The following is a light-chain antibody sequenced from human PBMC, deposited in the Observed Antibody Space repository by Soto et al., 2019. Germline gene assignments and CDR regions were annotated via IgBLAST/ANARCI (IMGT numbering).Light chain of an antibody. CDR2: ATS. Sequence: EIVLTQSPGTLSLSPGERATLSCRASQSVDSTYLAWYQQKPDQSPRLLIYATSTRAAGIPDRFSGSGSGTDFTLTISSLQPEDFATYYCQQTYSSPQWTFGQGTKVDIK. CDR3: QQTYSSPQWT. CDR1: QSVDSTY. V-gene: IGKV3-20*01. J-gene: IGKJ1*01.